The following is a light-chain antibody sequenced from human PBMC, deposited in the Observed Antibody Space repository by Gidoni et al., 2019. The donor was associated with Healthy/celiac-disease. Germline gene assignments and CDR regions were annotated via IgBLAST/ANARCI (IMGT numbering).Light chain of an antibody. J-gene: IGLJ2*01. CDR2: EVS. Sequence: ALPPPSPLSGSPGQALTIPCTGTNSDVCGYNYVSWYQQHPGKAPKLMIFEVSNRPSGVSNRFSGSKSGNTASLTISGLQAEDEADYYCSSYTSSSTDVVFGGGTKLTVL. V-gene: IGLV2-14*01. CDR1: NSDVCGYNY. CDR3: SSYTSSSTDVV.